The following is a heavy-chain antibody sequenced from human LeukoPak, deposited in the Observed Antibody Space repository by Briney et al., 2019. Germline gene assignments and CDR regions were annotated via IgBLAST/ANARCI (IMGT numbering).Heavy chain of an antibody. CDR1: GGSISSYY. J-gene: IGHJ3*02. Sequence: SETLSLTCTVSGGSISSYYWSWIRQPPGKGLEWIGYIYYSGSTKYNPSLKSRVTILLDTSKNQFSLKLRSVTAADTAVYYCTRGINSDAFDIWGQGTMVTVSS. CDR3: TRGINSDAFDI. CDR2: IYYSGST. D-gene: IGHD1-1*01. V-gene: IGHV4-59*01.